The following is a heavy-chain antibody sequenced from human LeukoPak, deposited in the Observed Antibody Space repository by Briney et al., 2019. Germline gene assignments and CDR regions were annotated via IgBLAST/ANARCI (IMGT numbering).Heavy chain of an antibody. J-gene: IGHJ3*02. V-gene: IGHV1-69*06. CDR3: ATHSGYDAFDI. CDR1: GGTFSSYA. CDR2: IIPIFGTA. D-gene: IGHD5-12*01. Sequence: SVKVSCKASGGTFSSYAISWVRQAPGQGLEWMGGIIPIFGTANYAQKFQGRVTMTEDTSTDTAYMELSSLRSEDTAVYYCATHSGYDAFDIWGQGTMVTVSS.